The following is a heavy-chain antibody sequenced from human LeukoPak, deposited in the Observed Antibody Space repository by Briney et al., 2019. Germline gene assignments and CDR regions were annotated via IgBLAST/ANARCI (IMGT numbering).Heavy chain of an antibody. D-gene: IGHD6-13*01. CDR3: TRLTGQQLVPGDYYYYMDV. J-gene: IGHJ6*03. Sequence: GGSLRLSCAASGFTFSGSAMHWVRQASGKGLEWVGRIRSKTNSYATAYAASVKGRFTISRDDSKNTAYLQMNSLKTEDTAVYYCTRLTGQQLVPGDYYYYMDVWGKGTTVTVSS. CDR1: GFTFSGSA. CDR2: IRSKTNSYAT. V-gene: IGHV3-73*01.